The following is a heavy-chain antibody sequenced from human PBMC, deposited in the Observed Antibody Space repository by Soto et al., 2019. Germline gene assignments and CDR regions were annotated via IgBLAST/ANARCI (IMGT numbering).Heavy chain of an antibody. J-gene: IGHJ5*02. CDR1: GGSISSYY. Sequence: QVQLQESGPGLVKPSETLSLTCTVSGGSISSYYWNWIRQPPGKGLEWIGSIYYRGSTNYNPSLTSRVTISVDTSKNQFSLKLSSVTAADTAVYYCARDISGGYNWFDPWGQGTLVTVSS. CDR2: IYYRGST. D-gene: IGHD5-12*01. V-gene: IGHV4-59*01. CDR3: ARDISGGYNWFDP.